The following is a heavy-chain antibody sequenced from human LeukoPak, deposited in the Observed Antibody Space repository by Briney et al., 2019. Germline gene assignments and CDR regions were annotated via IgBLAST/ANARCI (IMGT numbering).Heavy chain of an antibody. Sequence: GGSLRLSCAASGFTFSSYVMSWVRQAPGKGLEWVSTISGSGSSTYYADSVKGRFTISRDNSKNTLYLQMNSLRAEDTAVYYCAAYYYDSSGYWNWGQGTLVTVSS. CDR2: ISGSGSST. V-gene: IGHV3-23*01. D-gene: IGHD3-22*01. J-gene: IGHJ4*02. CDR3: AAYYYDSSGYWN. CDR1: GFTFSSYV.